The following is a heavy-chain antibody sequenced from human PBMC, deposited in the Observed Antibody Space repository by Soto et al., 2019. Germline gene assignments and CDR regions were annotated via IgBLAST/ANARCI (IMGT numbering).Heavy chain of an antibody. Sequence: QVQLVESGGGVVQPGRSLRLSCAASGFTFSSYGMHWVRQAPGKGLEWVAVISYDGSNKYYADSVKGRFTISRDNSKNTLYLQMNSLRAEDTAVYYCAKGGDDWYWGQGTLVTVSS. CDR3: AKGGDDWY. V-gene: IGHV3-30*18. J-gene: IGHJ4*02. D-gene: IGHD4-17*01. CDR2: ISYDGSNK. CDR1: GFTFSSYG.